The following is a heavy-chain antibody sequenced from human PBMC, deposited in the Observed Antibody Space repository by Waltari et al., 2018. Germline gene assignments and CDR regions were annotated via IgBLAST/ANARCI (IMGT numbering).Heavy chain of an antibody. D-gene: IGHD6-13*01. J-gene: IGHJ4*02. CDR3: ARDRSSSWYQASSVFDY. CDR2: MNPNRGNT. CDR1: GYTFTSYD. Sequence: QVQLVQSGAEVKKPGASVKVSCKASGYTFTSYDINWVRQATGQGLEWMGWMNPNRGNTGYAQKFQGRVTMTRNTAISTAYMELSSLRSEDTAVYYCARDRSSSWYQASSVFDYWGQGTLVTVSS. V-gene: IGHV1-8*01.